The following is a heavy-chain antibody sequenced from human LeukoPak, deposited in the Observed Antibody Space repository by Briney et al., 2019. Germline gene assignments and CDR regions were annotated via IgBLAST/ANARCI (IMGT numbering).Heavy chain of an antibody. Sequence: SETLSLTCTVSGYSISSGYYWGRIRQPPGKGLEWIGSIYHSGSTYYNPSLKSRVTISVDTSKNQFSLKLSSVTAADTAVYYCARPNAEGYRYWGQGSLVTVSS. J-gene: IGHJ4*02. CDR3: ARPNAEGYRY. CDR2: IYHSGST. D-gene: IGHD3-16*02. V-gene: IGHV4-38-2*02. CDR1: GYSISSGYY.